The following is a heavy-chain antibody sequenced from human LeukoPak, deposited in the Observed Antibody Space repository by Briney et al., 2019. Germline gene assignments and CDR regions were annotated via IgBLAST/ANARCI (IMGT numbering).Heavy chain of an antibody. CDR3: AKDLGVGWYYFDY. D-gene: IGHD2-8*01. V-gene: IGHV1-69*06. Sequence: SVKVSCKTSGGTFSSYSISWVRQAPGQGLEWMGGIIPISGTIKYAQKFQGRVTMTADRSTGTAYMALSSLRSEDTAVYYCAKDLGVGWYYFDYWGQGTLVIVS. J-gene: IGHJ4*02. CDR1: GGTFSSYS. CDR2: IIPISGTI.